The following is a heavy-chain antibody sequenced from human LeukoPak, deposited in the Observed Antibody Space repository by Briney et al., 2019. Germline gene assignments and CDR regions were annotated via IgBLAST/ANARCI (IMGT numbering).Heavy chain of an antibody. D-gene: IGHD6-13*01. V-gene: IGHV4-31*03. J-gene: IGHJ5*02. Sequence: SETXXLTCTXXXGXXXXGGXXXXWIRQHPXRGLEWIGYIYYSGSNYYNPSLKSRVTISVDTSKNQFSLKLSSVTAADTAVYYCARVPKGDSSSWYVWFDPWGQGTLVTVSS. CDR3: ARVPKGDSSSWYVWFDP. CDR1: XGXXXXGGXX. CDR2: IYYSGSN.